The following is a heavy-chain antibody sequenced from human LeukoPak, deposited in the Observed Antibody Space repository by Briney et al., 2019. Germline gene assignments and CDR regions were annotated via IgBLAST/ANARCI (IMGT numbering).Heavy chain of an antibody. V-gene: IGHV3-66*01. D-gene: IGHD3-22*01. Sequence: GGSLRLSCAVSGFNFNDYAMHWLRQAPGKGLEWVSVIYSGGSTYYADSVKGRFTISRDNSKNTLYLQMNSLRAEDTAVYYCARDGGNYYDSSDAFDIWGQGTMVTVSS. CDR2: IYSGGST. J-gene: IGHJ3*02. CDR3: ARDGGNYYDSSDAFDI. CDR1: GFNFNDYA.